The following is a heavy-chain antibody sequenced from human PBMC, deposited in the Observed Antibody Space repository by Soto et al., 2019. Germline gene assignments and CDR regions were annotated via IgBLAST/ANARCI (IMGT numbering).Heavy chain of an antibody. CDR3: ARGAKWELLGPKDAFDI. J-gene: IGHJ3*02. CDR2: ISAYNGNT. CDR1: GYTFTSYG. D-gene: IGHD1-26*01. Sequence: ASVKVSCKASGYTFTSYGISWVRQAPGQGLEWMRWISAYNGNTNYAQKLQGRVTMTTDTSTSTAYMELRSLRSDDTAVYYCARGAKWELLGPKDAFDIWGQGTMVTVSS. V-gene: IGHV1-18*01.